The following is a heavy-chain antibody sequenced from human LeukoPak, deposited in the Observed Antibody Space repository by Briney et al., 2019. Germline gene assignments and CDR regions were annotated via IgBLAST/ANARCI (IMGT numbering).Heavy chain of an antibody. J-gene: IGHJ6*03. CDR3: ARDFRDYYYYYMDV. CDR2: IIPIFGTA. V-gene: IGHV1-69*13. CDR1: GGTFSSYA. Sequence: SVKVSCKASGGTFSSYAISWVRQAPGQGLEWMGGIIPIFGTANYAQKFQGRVTITADESTSTAYMEPSSLRSEDTAVYYCARDFRDYYYYYMDVWGKGTTVTVSS.